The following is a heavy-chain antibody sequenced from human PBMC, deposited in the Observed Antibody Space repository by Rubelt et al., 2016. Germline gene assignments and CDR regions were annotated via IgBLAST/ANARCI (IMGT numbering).Heavy chain of an antibody. D-gene: IGHD1-26*01. CDR3: ARDLSDSGRYHHFDY. CDR1: SSYV. CDR2: ISSNGNIK. J-gene: IGHJ4*02. Sequence: SSYVLHWVRQAPGKGLEWVAVISSNGNIKYYADSVNGRFTISRDNSKNTLFLHMNSLRGEDTAVYYCARDLSDSGRYHHFDYWGQGTLVTASS. V-gene: IGHV3-30*04.